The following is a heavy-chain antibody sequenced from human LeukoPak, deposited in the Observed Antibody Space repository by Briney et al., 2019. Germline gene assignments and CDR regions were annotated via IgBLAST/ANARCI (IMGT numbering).Heavy chain of an antibody. Sequence: PGGSLRLSCAASGFTFSSYEINWVRQAPGKGLEWVSYISSRGDTIYYADSVNGRFTVSRDNAKNSLSLQMNSLRGEDTAVYYCARGGGYGYLWNAFDIWGQGTMVTVSS. D-gene: IGHD5-18*01. CDR3: ARGGGYGYLWNAFDI. J-gene: IGHJ3*02. CDR1: GFTFSSYE. V-gene: IGHV3-48*03. CDR2: ISSRGDTI.